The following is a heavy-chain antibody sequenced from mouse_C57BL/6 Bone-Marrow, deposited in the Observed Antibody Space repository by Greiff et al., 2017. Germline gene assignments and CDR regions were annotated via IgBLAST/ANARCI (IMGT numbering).Heavy chain of an antibody. CDR1: GYTFTSYW. V-gene: IGHV1-72*01. CDR3: ARSRDRGTAHRMDY. J-gene: IGHJ4*01. CDR2: IDPNSGGT. D-gene: IGHD3-2*02. Sequence: QVQLQQPGAELVKPGASVKLSCKASGYTFTSYWMHWVKQRPGRGLEWIGRIDPNSGGTKYNEKFKSKATLTVDKPSSAAYMQLSSLTSEDSAVYYCARSRDRGTAHRMDYWGQGTSVTVSS.